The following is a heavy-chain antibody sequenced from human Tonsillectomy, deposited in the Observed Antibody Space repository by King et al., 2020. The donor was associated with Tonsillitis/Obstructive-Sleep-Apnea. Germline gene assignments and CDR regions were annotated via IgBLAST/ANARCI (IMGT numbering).Heavy chain of an antibody. V-gene: IGHV3-23*04. CDR3: AKTAPPHTVAAWSFDL. J-gene: IGHJ2*01. CDR1: GFTFSNYA. Sequence: EGQLVQSGGGLVQPGGSLRLSCAASGFTFSNYAMTWVRQAPGKGLEWVSAISGSGGSTYYADSVKGRFTISRDNSKNTLYLQMNSLRAEDTAVYDCAKTAPPHTVAAWSFDLWGRGTLVTVSS. D-gene: IGHD2-15*01. CDR2: ISGSGGST.